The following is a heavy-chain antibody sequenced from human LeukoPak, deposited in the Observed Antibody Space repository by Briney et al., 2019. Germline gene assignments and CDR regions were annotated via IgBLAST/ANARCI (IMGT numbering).Heavy chain of an antibody. J-gene: IGHJ4*02. CDR2: ISSSSSYI. CDR1: GFTFSSYS. CDR3: ARDIRRSGWHDY. D-gene: IGHD6-19*01. Sequence: TGGSLRLSCAASGFTFSSYSMNWVRQAPGKGLEWVSSISSSSSYIYYADSVKGRFTISRDNAKNSLYLQMNSLRAEDTAVYYCARDIRRSGWHDYWGQGTLVTVSS. V-gene: IGHV3-21*01.